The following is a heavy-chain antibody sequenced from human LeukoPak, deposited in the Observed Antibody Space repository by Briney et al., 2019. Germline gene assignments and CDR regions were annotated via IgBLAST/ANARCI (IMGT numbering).Heavy chain of an antibody. D-gene: IGHD3-16*01. Sequence: GGSLRLSCAASGFTFDNYCMSWVRQAPGKRLEWVANIKQDGSEKYYLDSVKGRFTISRDNTENSLYLHMNNLRVEDTAVYYCARDLGPRWYHSFDPWGQGTLVTVSS. CDR2: IKQDGSEK. CDR1: GFTFDNYC. CDR3: ARDLGPRWYHSFDP. V-gene: IGHV3-7*03. J-gene: IGHJ5*02.